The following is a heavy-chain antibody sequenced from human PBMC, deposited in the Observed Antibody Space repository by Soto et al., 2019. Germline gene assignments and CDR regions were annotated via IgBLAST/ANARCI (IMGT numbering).Heavy chain of an antibody. CDR2: IIPIFGTA. D-gene: IGHD3-22*01. CDR1: GGTFSSYA. J-gene: IGHJ3*02. Sequence: ASVKVSCKASGGTFSSYAISWARQAPGQGLEWMGGIIPIFGTANYAQKFQGRVTITADESTSTAYMELSSLRSEDTAVYYCARDEVYYDSSGYGNAFDIWGQGTMVTVSS. CDR3: ARDEVYYDSSGYGNAFDI. V-gene: IGHV1-69*13.